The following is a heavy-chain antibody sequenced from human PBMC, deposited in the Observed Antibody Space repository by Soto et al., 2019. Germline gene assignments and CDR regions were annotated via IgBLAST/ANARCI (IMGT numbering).Heavy chain of an antibody. D-gene: IGHD5-12*01. CDR1: ENTFSTYS. Sequence: ASVKVSCKASENTFSTYSLHWVRQAPGQGLEWMGWINPNSGGTNYAQKFQGWVTMTRDTSISTAYMELSRLRSDDTAVYYCARGGYSGYDFDYWGQGTLVTVSS. CDR2: INPNSGGT. CDR3: ARGGYSGYDFDY. V-gene: IGHV1-2*04. J-gene: IGHJ4*02.